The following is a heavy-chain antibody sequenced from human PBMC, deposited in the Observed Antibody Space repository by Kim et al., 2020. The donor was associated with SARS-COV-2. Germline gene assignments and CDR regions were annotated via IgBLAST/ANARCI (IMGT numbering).Heavy chain of an antibody. V-gene: IGHV3-9*01. CDR1: GFTFDDYA. CDR3: AKGHPGQWLVRGFDY. Sequence: GGSLRLSCAASGFTFDDYAMHWVRQAPGKGLEWVSGISWNSGSIGYADSVKGRFTISRDNAKNSLYLQMNSLRAEDTALYYCAKGHPGQWLVRGFDYWG. D-gene: IGHD6-19*01. CDR2: ISWNSGSI. J-gene: IGHJ4*01.